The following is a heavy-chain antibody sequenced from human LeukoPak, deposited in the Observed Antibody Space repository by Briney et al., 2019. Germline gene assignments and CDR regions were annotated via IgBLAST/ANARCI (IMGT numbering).Heavy chain of an antibody. J-gene: IGHJ4*02. CDR2: ISSSSSTI. CDR1: GFTFSSYS. Sequence: GGSLRLSCAASGFTFSSYSMNWVRQAPGKGLEWVSYISSSSSTIYYADSVKGRFTISRDNAKNSLYLQMNSLRAEDTAVYYCARWDKSFSCSSTSCPDYWGQGTLVTVSS. D-gene: IGHD2-2*01. CDR3: ARWDKSFSCSSTSCPDY. V-gene: IGHV3-48*01.